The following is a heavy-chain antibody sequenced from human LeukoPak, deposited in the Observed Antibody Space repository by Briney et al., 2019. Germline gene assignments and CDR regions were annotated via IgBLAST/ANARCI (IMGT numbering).Heavy chain of an antibody. J-gene: IGHJ4*02. Sequence: SETLSLTCAVYGGSFSGYYWSWIRQPPGKGLEWIGEINHSGSTNYNPLLKSRVTISVDTSKNQFSLKLSSVTAADTAVYYCATGTYYYDSRVGDYWGQGTLVTVSS. V-gene: IGHV4-34*01. CDR1: GGSFSGYY. CDR3: ATGTYYYDSRVGDY. D-gene: IGHD3-22*01. CDR2: INHSGST.